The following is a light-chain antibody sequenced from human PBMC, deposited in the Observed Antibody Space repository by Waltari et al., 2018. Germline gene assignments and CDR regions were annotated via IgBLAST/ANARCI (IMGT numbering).Light chain of an antibody. CDR1: RAPRGNV. CDR2: INSDGSH. V-gene: IGLV4-69*01. J-gene: IGLJ3*02. CDR3: ETGGHGTWV. Sequence: LVVTQSPSVSASLGAPVKLTCTLRRAPRGNVTAWLQQHPEKGPRYLMKINSDGSHSKGDEIPGRFSGSSSGAERYLTISNVQSEDEADYYCETGGHGTWVFGGGTRLTVL.